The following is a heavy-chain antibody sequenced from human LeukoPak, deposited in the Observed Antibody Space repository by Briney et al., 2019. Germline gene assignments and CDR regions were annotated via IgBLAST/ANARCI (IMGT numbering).Heavy chain of an antibody. CDR1: GYTFTGYY. CDR2: INPNSGGT. D-gene: IGHD5-12*01. J-gene: IGHJ4*02. Sequence: ASVKVSCKASGYTFTGYYMHWVRQAPGQGLEWMGWINPNSGGTNYAQKFQGRVTMTRDTSISTAYMELSRLRSDDTAVYYCARAPKSGPNMWYFDYWGQGTLVTVSS. CDR3: ARAPKSGPNMWYFDY. V-gene: IGHV1-2*02.